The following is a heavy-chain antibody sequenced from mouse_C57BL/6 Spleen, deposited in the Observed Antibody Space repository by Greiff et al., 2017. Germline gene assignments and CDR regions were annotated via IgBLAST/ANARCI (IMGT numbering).Heavy chain of an antibody. J-gene: IGHJ2*01. Sequence: DVKLVESGPGLVKPSQSLSLTCSVTGYSITSGYYWNWIRQFPGNKLEWMGYISYDGSNNYNPSLKNRISITRDTSKNQFFLKLNSVTTEDTATYYCASSFDYWGQGTTLTVSS. CDR2: ISYDGSN. CDR1: GYSITSGYY. V-gene: IGHV3-6*01. CDR3: ASSFDY.